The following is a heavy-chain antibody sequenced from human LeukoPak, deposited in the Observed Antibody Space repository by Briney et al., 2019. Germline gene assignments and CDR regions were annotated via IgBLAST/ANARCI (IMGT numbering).Heavy chain of an antibody. D-gene: IGHD6-13*01. CDR3: ARIAAAGIDY. CDR1: GFTFSSYW. Sequence: GESLRLSCAASGFTFSSYWRSWVRQAPGKGLEWVADIKQDGSKKYYVDSVKGRFTISRDNAKNSLYLRMNSLTAEDTAVYYCARIAAAGIDYWGQGTLVTVSS. J-gene: IGHJ4*02. CDR2: IKQDGSKK. V-gene: IGHV3-7*03.